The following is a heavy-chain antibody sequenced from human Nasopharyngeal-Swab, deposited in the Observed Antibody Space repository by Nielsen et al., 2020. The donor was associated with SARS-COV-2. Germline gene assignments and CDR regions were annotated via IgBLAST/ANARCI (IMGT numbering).Heavy chain of an antibody. J-gene: IGHJ2*01. CDR1: GYSFTSYW. V-gene: IGHV5-51*01. Sequence: GESLEISCKGSGYSFTSYWIGWVRQMPGKGLEWMGIIYPGDSDTRYSPSFQGQVTISADKSISTAYLQWSSLKASDTAMYYCARRAGDGDYSPNGYFDLWGRGTLVTVSS. CDR2: IYPGDSDT. CDR3: ARRAGDGDYSPNGYFDL. D-gene: IGHD4-17*01.